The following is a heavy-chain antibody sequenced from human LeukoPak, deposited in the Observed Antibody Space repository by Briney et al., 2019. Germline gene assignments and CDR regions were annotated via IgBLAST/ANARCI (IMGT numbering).Heavy chain of an antibody. Sequence: GGSLRLSCAASGFTFSSYWMSWVRQAPGKGLEWVANIKQDGSEKYYVDSVKGRFTIPRDNAKNSLYLQMNSLRAEDTAVYYCARGYSSSWYVGSYYYYGMDVWGQGTTATVSS. J-gene: IGHJ6*02. D-gene: IGHD6-13*01. CDR1: GFTFSSYW. V-gene: IGHV3-7*01. CDR2: IKQDGSEK. CDR3: ARGYSSSWYVGSYYYYGMDV.